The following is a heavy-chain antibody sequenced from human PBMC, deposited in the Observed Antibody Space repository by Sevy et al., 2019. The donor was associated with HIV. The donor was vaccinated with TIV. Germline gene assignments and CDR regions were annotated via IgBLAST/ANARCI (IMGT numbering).Heavy chain of an antibody. CDR1: GFPFSSYA. D-gene: IGHD2-8*02. V-gene: IGHV3-23*01. J-gene: IGHJ6*02. CDR3: AKRRVQSGLSGGGANYGMDV. Sequence: GGSLRLSCAASGFPFSSYAMSWVRQAPGKGLEWVSTLIGGGSRTYYADSVTGRFIISRDNSRNTLYQQMNSLRAEDTAIYYCAKRRVQSGLSGGGANYGMDVCGRGTTVTVSS. CDR2: LIGGGSRT.